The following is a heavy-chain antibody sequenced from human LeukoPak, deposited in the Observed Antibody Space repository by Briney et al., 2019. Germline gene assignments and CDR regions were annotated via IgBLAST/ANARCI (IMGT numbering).Heavy chain of an antibody. V-gene: IGHV3-30*04. J-gene: IGHJ4*02. CDR2: ISYDGSNK. Sequence: GGSLRLSCAASGFTFSSYAMHWVRQAPGKGLEWVAVISYDGSNKYYADSVKGRFTISRDNSKNTLYLQMNSLRAEDTAVYYCARDLLLWFGIDYWGQGTLVTVSS. CDR3: ARDLLLWFGIDY. D-gene: IGHD3-10*01. CDR1: GFTFSSYA.